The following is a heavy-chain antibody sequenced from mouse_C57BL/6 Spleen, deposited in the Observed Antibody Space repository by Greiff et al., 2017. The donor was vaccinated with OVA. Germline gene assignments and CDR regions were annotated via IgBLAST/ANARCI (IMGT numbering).Heavy chain of an antibody. Sequence: VQLQESGAELARPGASVKLSCKASGYTFTSYGISWVKQRTGQGLEWIGEIYPRSGNTYYNEKFKGKATLTADKSSSTAYMELRSLTSEDSAVYFCARGYYCGGSYDYAMDYWGQGTSVTVSS. V-gene: IGHV1-81*01. CDR2: IYPRSGNT. D-gene: IGHD1-1*01. J-gene: IGHJ4*01. CDR3: ARGYYCGGSYDYAMDY. CDR1: GYTFTSYG.